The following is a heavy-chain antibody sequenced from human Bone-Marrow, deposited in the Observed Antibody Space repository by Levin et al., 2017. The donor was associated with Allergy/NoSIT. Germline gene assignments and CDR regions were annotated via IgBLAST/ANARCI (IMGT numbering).Heavy chain of an antibody. J-gene: IGHJ4*02. CDR2: ITSSGDST. D-gene: IGHD3-22*01. Sequence: GGSLRLSCADSGFTFRHYTMNWVRQAPGKGLEWVSCITSSGDSTYYADSVKGRFTISRDNAKNSLYLQLNRLRDEDTAMYYCARDPARGYYDSSGYSGDHWGQGTLVTVSS. CDR1: GFTFRHYT. V-gene: IGHV3-48*02. CDR3: ARDPARGYYDSSGYSGDH.